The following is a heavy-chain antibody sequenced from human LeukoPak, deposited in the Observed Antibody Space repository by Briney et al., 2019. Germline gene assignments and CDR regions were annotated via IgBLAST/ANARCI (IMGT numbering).Heavy chain of an antibody. D-gene: IGHD3-16*01. CDR3: ARGGNAGHYSDY. CDR2: ISSSASTI. CDR1: GFTFSSYE. Sequence: GGSLRLSCAASGFTFSSYEMNWVRQTPGKGLEWVSYISSSASTIYFADSVRGRFTISRDNAKNSLFLQMNSLRAEDTAVYYCARGGNAGHYSDYWGQGALVTVS. V-gene: IGHV3-48*03. J-gene: IGHJ4*02.